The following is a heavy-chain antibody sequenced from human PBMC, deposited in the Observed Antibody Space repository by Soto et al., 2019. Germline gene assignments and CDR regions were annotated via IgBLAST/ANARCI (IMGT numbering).Heavy chain of an antibody. J-gene: IGHJ5*02. CDR3: VRDLRHTAMVYPWFYP. CDR2: IYESGYT. D-gene: IGHD5-18*01. CDR1: GASVSSGAYY. Sequence: TVSLTCTVSGASVSSGAYYWGLVGQGPGRGLEWIGYIYESGYTYYNTSLKSRLTISLDRSNNQFSLGFTSVTAADTAVYYCVRDLRHTAMVYPWFYPWAQGTLVTVSS. V-gene: IGHV4-31*03.